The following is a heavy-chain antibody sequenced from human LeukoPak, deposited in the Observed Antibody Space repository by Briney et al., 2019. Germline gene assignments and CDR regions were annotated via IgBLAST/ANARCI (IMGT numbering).Heavy chain of an antibody. J-gene: IGHJ4*02. CDR1: GYTFTSYG. CDR2: SSAYNGNT. Sequence: ASVKVSCKASGYTFTSYGIGWVRQAPGQGLEWMGWSSAYNGNTNYAQKLQGRVTMTTDTSTSTAYMELRSLRSDDTAVYYCARDLWSGYSYYFDYWGQGTLVTVSS. CDR3: ARDLWSGYSYYFDY. D-gene: IGHD3-3*01. V-gene: IGHV1-18*01.